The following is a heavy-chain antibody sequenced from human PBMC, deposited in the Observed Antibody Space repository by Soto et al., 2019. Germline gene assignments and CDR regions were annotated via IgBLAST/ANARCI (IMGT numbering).Heavy chain of an antibody. CDR2: ISNNGAHT. Sequence: PGGALRLSCAASGFTFINYEMHWVRQAPGKGLEYVSGISNNGAHTDYAKSVKGRFTISRDNSENTLYLQMSSLRAEDMALYYCARRGYGSRWPNVYMDVWGKGTTVTVSS. V-gene: IGHV3-64*01. CDR3: ARRGYGSRWPNVYMDV. D-gene: IGHD6-13*01. J-gene: IGHJ6*03. CDR1: GFTFINYE.